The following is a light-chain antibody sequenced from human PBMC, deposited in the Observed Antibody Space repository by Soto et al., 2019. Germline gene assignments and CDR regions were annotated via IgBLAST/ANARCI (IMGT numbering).Light chain of an antibody. CDR2: GAS. Sequence: EIVLTQSPGTLSLSPGERATLSCRASQSVDITNLAWYQRIPGQAPRLLIYGASRRATGIPDRFSVSGSGTDFTLTINRLEPEDFAMYYCQHFDTTPPWTFGQGTKVESK. J-gene: IGKJ1*01. CDR3: QHFDTTPPWT. CDR1: QSVDITN. V-gene: IGKV3-20*01.